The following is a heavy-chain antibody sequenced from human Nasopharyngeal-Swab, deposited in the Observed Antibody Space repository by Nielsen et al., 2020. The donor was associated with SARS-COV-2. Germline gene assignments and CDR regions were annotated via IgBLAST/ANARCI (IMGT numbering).Heavy chain of an antibody. Sequence: GNVLEWIGYIYYSGSTNYNPSLKSRVTISVDTSKNQFSLKLSSVTAADTAVYYCARDRTIFGVVQGWFDPWGQGTLVTVSS. D-gene: IGHD3-3*01. CDR3: ARDRTIFGVVQGWFDP. CDR2: IYYSGST. J-gene: IGHJ5*02. V-gene: IGHV4-59*01.